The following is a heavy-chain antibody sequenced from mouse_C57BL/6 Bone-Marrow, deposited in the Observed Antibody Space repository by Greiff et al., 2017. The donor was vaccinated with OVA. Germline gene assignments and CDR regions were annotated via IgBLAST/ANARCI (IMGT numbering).Heavy chain of an antibody. Sequence: EVKLVESGGGLVKPGGSLKLSCAASGFTFSDYGMHWVRQAPEKGLEWVAYISSGSSTIYYADTVKGRFTISRDNAKNTLFLQMTSLRSEDTAMYYCARRSPRHYAMDYWGQGTSVTVSS. CDR1: GFTFSDYG. V-gene: IGHV5-17*01. CDR3: ARRSPRHYAMDY. J-gene: IGHJ4*01. CDR2: ISSGSSTI.